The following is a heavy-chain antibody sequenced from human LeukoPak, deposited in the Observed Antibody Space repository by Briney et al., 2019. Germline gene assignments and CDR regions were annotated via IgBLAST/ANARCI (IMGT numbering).Heavy chain of an antibody. V-gene: IGHV1-69*01. CDR1: GGTFSSYA. CDR2: IIPIFGTA. CDR3: ARVDSSKYDAFDI. J-gene: IGHJ3*02. D-gene: IGHD6-13*01. Sequence: GSSVKVSCKASGGTFSSYAISWVRQAPGQGLEWMGGIIPIFGTANYAQKFQGRVTITADESTSTAYMELSSLRSEDTAVYYCARVDSSKYDAFDIWGQGTMVTVSS.